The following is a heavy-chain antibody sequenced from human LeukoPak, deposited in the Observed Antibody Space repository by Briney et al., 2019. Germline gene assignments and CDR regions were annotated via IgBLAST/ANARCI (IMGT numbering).Heavy chain of an antibody. J-gene: IGHJ5*02. CDR2: IYYSGST. V-gene: IGHV4-61*01. D-gene: IGHD6-25*01. Sequence: SETLSLTCTVSGGSVSSGSYYWRWIRQPPGKGLEWIGYIYYSGSTNYNPSLKSRVTISVDTSKNQFSLKLSSVTAADTAVYYCARAGGYRRGWFDPWGQGTLVTVSS. CDR3: ARAGGYRRGWFDP. CDR1: GGSVSSGSYY.